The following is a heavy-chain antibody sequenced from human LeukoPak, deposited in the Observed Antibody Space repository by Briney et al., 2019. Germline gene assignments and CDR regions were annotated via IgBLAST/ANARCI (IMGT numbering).Heavy chain of an antibody. CDR3: AREVRGYYYMDV. D-gene: IGHD1-1*01. J-gene: IGHJ6*03. CDR1: GGSFSGYY. CDR2: INHSGST. V-gene: IGHV4-34*01. Sequence: SETLSLTCAVYGGSFSGYYWSWIRQPPGKGLEWIGEINHSGSTNYNPSLKSRVTISVDTPKNQFSLKLSSVTAADTAVYYCAREVRGYYYMDVWGKGTTVTVSS.